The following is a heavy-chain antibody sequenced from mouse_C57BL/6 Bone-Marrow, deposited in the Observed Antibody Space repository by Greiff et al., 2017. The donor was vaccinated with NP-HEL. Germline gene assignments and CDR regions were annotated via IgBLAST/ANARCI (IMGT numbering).Heavy chain of an antibody. CDR2: ISDGGSYT. V-gene: IGHV5-4*01. Sequence: EVMLVESVGGLVKPGGSLKLSCAASGFTFSSYAMSWVRQTPEKRLEWVATISDGGSYTYYPDNVKGRFTISRDNAKNNLYLQMSHLKSEDTAMYYCARDSPFDYWGQGTTLTVSS. J-gene: IGHJ2*01. CDR1: GFTFSSYA. CDR3: ARDSPFDY. D-gene: IGHD6-1*01.